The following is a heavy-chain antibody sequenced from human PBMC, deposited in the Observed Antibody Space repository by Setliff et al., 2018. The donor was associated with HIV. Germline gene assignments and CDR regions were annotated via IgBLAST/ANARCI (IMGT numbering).Heavy chain of an antibody. V-gene: IGHV3-48*01. CDR1: GFTFSTYA. CDR2: ISSTSSNI. D-gene: IGHD6-6*01. CDR3: AKVRGDTRSSPYVDF. Sequence: GGSLRLSCAASGFTFSTYAMHWVRQAPGKGLEWVSYISSTSSNIYYVDSVEGRFTISRDNADNSLYLQMNSLRAEDTALYYCAKVRGDTRSSPYVDFWGQGTPVTVSS. J-gene: IGHJ4*02.